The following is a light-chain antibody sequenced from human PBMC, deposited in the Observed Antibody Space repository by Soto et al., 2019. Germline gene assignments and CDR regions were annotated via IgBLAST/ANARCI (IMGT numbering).Light chain of an antibody. Sequence: DIQLAQSPSTLSASVGDRVPISCRARQTVRSYLAWYQQKPGKAPKLLIYKASSLESGVPSRFSGSGSGTEFTLTISSLQPDDFATYYCQHYNSYSEAFGQGTQGGYQ. V-gene: IGKV1-5*03. CDR2: KAS. CDR1: QTVRSY. J-gene: IGKJ1*01. CDR3: QHYNSYSEA.